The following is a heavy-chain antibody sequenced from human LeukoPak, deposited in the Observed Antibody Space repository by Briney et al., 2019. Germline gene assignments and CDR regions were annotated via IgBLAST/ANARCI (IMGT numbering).Heavy chain of an antibody. J-gene: IGHJ6*03. CDR3: ARDLVSYYNYYMDV. V-gene: IGHV3-48*01. CDR1: GFTFSTYS. Sequence: GGSLRLSCAASGFTFSTYSMNWVSQAPGKGLEWVSYISSRGSSIYYGDSVKGRFTISRDNAKNSLYLKMNSLRVEDTAVYYCARDLVSYYNYYMDVWGKGTTVTVSS. CDR2: ISSRGSSI. D-gene: IGHD3-16*01.